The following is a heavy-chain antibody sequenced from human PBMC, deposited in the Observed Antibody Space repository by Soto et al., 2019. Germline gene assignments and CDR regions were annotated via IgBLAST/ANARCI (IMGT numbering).Heavy chain of an antibody. CDR3: AKDKGRGYSGYDDYYYYYGMDV. Sequence: EVQLVGSGGGLVQPGRSLRLSCAASGFTFDDYAMHWVRQAPGKGLEWVSGISWNSGSIGYADSVKGRFTISRDNAKNSLYLQMNSLRAEDTALYYCAKDKGRGYSGYDDYYYYYGMDVWGQGTTVTVSS. J-gene: IGHJ6*02. D-gene: IGHD5-12*01. CDR1: GFTFDDYA. CDR2: ISWNSGSI. V-gene: IGHV3-9*01.